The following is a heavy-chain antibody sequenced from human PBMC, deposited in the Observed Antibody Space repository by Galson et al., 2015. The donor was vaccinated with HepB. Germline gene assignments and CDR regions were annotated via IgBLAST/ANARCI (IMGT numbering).Heavy chain of an antibody. J-gene: IGHJ4*02. CDR1: GFTFSSYW. CDR2: INSDGSST. CDR3: ARCGSGYSSGCFFDY. Sequence: SLRLSCAASGFTFSSYWMHWVRQAPGKGLVWVSRINSDGSSTSYADSVKGRFTISRDNAKNTLYLQMNSLRAEDTAVYYCARCGSGYSSGCFFDYWGQGTLVTVSS. D-gene: IGHD6-19*01. V-gene: IGHV3-74*01.